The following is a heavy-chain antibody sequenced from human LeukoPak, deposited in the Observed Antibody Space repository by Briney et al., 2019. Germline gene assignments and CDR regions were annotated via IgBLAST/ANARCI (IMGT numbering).Heavy chain of an antibody. CDR3: AKVWYFDSTGYPIDY. Sequence: GGSLRLSCAASGFPFSSYAMSWVRQAPGKGLEWVSAISGSGGSTYYADSVKGRFTISRDNSKNTLYLQMNSMRAEDTAVYYCAKVWYFDSTGYPIDYWGQGTLVTVSS. CDR2: ISGSGGST. V-gene: IGHV3-23*01. D-gene: IGHD3-22*01. CDR1: GFPFSSYA. J-gene: IGHJ4*02.